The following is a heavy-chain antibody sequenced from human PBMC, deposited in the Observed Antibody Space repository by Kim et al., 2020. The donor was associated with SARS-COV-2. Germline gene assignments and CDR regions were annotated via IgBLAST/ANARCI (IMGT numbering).Heavy chain of an antibody. CDR3: AKDCSHRGYSSSCGDY. J-gene: IGHJ4*02. D-gene: IGHD6-13*01. V-gene: IGHV3-9*01. Sequence: SVKGRFTISRDNAKNSLYLQMNSLRAEDTALYYCAKDCSHRGYSSSCGDYWGQGTLVTVSS.